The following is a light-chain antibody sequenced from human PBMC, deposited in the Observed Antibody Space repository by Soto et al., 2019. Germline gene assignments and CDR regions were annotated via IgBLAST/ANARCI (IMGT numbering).Light chain of an antibody. CDR1: QSINNW. CDR3: KRYPSQPPIT. CDR2: KAS. Sequence: TINSRASQSINNWLAWYQKKPGRAPKLMXYKASVLETVASSRFSGTGSGTEFTLSVCGLHTHAFPLYRCKRYPSQPPITIAQGTQVEIK. J-gene: IGKJ5*01. V-gene: IGKV1-5*03.